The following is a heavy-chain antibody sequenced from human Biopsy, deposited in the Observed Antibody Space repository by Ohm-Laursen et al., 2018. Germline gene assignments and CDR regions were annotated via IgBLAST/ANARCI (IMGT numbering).Heavy chain of an antibody. D-gene: IGHD1-26*01. J-gene: IGHJ4*02. Sequence: SSVKVSCKASGGTFINYAIGWVRQAPGRGLEWMGGIIPMFGTANYAQMFQGRVTISADESTSTSYMELSSLTTEDTAIYYCARGPHSGSHSCFDYWGRGTLVTVSS. V-gene: IGHV1-69*01. CDR1: GGTFINYA. CDR2: IIPMFGTA. CDR3: ARGPHSGSHSCFDY.